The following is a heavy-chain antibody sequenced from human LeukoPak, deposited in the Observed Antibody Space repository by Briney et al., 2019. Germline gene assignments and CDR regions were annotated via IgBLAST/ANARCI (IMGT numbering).Heavy chain of an antibody. V-gene: IGHV3-11*04. CDR3: ARGGLYDSSGYLDY. Sequence: GGSLRLSCAASGFTFTDYYMSWVRQAPGKGLEWVSYISSSGDITYYADSVKGRFTISRDNAKNSLYLQMNSLRAEDTAVYYCARGGLYDSSGYLDYWGQGTLVTVSS. J-gene: IGHJ4*02. CDR2: ISSSGDIT. D-gene: IGHD3-22*01. CDR1: GFTFTDYY.